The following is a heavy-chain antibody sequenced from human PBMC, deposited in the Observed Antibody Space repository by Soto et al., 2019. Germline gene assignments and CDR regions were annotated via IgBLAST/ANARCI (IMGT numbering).Heavy chain of an antibody. V-gene: IGHV4-34*01. J-gene: IGHJ4*02. Sequence: SETLSLTCAVYGGSFSGYYWSWIRQPPGKGLEWIGEINHSGSTNYNPSLKSRVTISVDTSKNQFSLKLSSVTAADTAVYYCARVRFPGPPLDYWGQGTRVTVAS. CDR1: GGSFSGYY. CDR3: ARVRFPGPPLDY. CDR2: INHSGST.